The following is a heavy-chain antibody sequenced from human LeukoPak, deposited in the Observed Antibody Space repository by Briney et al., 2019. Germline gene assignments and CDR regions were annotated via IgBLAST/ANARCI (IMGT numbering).Heavy chain of an antibody. CDR3: AKGLYYYDSSGSFDY. V-gene: IGHV3-9*01. CDR1: GFTFDDYA. D-gene: IGHD3-22*01. Sequence: GGSLRLSCAASGFTFDDYAMHWVRQAPGKGPEWVSGISWNSGSIGYADSVKGRFTTSRDNAKNSLYLQMNSLRAEDTALYYCAKGLYYYDSSGSFDYWGQGTLVTVSS. CDR2: ISWNSGSI. J-gene: IGHJ4*02.